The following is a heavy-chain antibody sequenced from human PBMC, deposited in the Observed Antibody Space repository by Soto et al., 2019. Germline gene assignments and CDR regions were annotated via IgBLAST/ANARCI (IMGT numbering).Heavy chain of an antibody. J-gene: IGHJ6*02. V-gene: IGHV1-69*13. Sequence: SVKVSCKASGGTFSSYSISWVRQAPGQGLEWMGGFIPIFGTATYAQKFQGRVTITADESTSTAYMELSRLGSQDTAVYYCASQHSDGNGMDVWGRGTTVNVSS. CDR2: FIPIFGTA. D-gene: IGHD3-3*02. CDR1: GGTFSSYS. CDR3: ASQHSDGNGMDV.